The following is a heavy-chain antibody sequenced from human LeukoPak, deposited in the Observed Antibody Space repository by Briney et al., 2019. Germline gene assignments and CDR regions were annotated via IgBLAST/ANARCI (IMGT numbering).Heavy chain of an antibody. CDR2: IIPIFGTA. V-gene: IGHV1-69*13. J-gene: IGHJ3*02. D-gene: IGHD3-10*01. Sequence: SVKVSCKASGGTFSSYAISWVRQAPGQGLEWMGGIIPIFGTANYAQKFQGRVTITADESTSTAYMELSSLRSEDTAVYYCAKGRGAADYYGSGNPRGAFDIWGQGTMVTVSS. CDR3: AKGRGAADYYGSGNPRGAFDI. CDR1: GGTFSSYA.